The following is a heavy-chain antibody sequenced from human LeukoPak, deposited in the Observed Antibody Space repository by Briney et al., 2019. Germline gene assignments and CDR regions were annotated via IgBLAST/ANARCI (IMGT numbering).Heavy chain of an antibody. Sequence: ASVKVSCKASGYTFTSHGISWVRQAPGQGLEWMGWIRPYDDNTNYAQKLQGRVTMTTDTSTSTAYMGLRSLRSDDTAVYFCARGPYDFWSGSPRSFDPWGQGTLVTVSS. V-gene: IGHV1-18*01. CDR2: IRPYDDNT. D-gene: IGHD3-3*01. CDR1: GYTFTSHG. J-gene: IGHJ5*02. CDR3: ARGPYDFWSGSPRSFDP.